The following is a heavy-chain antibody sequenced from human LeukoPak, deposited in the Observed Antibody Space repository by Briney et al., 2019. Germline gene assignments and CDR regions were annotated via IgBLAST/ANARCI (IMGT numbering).Heavy chain of an antibody. V-gene: IGHV1-18*01. Sequence: GASVKVSCKASGYTFTSYGISWVRQAPGQGLEWMGWISAYNGNTNYAQKFQGRVTMTRDTSISTAYMELSRLRSDDTAVYYCARGPANWLDPWGQGTLVAVSS. CDR2: ISAYNGNT. CDR3: ARGPANWLDP. CDR1: GYTFTSYG. J-gene: IGHJ5*02.